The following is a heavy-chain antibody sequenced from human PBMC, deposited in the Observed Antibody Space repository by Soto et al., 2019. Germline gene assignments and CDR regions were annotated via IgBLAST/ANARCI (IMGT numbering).Heavy chain of an antibody. CDR3: AKDGRSIAAAGYFDY. V-gene: IGHV3-23*01. J-gene: IGHJ4*02. D-gene: IGHD6-13*01. Sequence: SGGSLRLSCAASGFTFSSYAMSWVRQAPGKGLEWVSAISGSGGSTYYADSVKGRFTISRDNSKNTLYLQMNSLRAEDTAVYYCAKDGRSIAAAGYFDYWGQGTLVTVSS. CDR1: GFTFSSYA. CDR2: ISGSGGST.